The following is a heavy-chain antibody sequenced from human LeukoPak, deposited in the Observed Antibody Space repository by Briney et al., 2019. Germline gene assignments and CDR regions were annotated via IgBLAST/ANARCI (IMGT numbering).Heavy chain of an antibody. CDR1: GFTFSSYM. V-gene: IGHV3-30-3*01. CDR3: ARDIGPYDSSGYYDGFDI. J-gene: IGHJ3*02. CDR2: ISYDGSNK. Sequence: GGSLRLSCAASGFTFSSYMMNWVRQAPGKGLEWVAVISYDGSNKYYADSVKGRFTISRDNSKNTLYLQMNSLRAEDTAVYYCARDIGPYDSSGYYDGFDIWGPGTMVTVSS. D-gene: IGHD3-22*01.